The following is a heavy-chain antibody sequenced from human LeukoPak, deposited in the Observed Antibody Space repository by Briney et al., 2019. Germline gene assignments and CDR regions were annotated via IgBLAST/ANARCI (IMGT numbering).Heavy chain of an antibody. V-gene: IGHV3-9*01. CDR3: AKDINYGDHGGLDY. CDR2: ISWNSGSI. CDR1: GFTFDDYA. Sequence: PGRSLRLSCAASGFTFDDYAMHWVRQAPGKGLEWVSGISWNSGSIGYADSVKGRFTISRDNAKNSLYLQMNSLRAEDTASYYCAKDINYGDHGGLDYWGQGTLVTVSS. D-gene: IGHD4-17*01. J-gene: IGHJ4*02.